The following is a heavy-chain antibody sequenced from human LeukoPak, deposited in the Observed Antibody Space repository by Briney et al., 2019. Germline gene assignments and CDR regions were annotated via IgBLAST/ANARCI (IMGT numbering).Heavy chain of an antibody. V-gene: IGHV3-30*02. D-gene: IGHD6-25*01. CDR3: AKISSSAESNFDY. J-gene: IGHJ4*02. CDR2: IWPDGSKK. CDR1: GFTFSTYA. Sequence: GGSLRLSCAASGFTFSTYAMHWVRQAPGKGLEWVAFIWPDGSKKYYADSVKGRFAISRENSKNTVYLQMNDLSPEDTALYFCAKISSSAESNFDYWGQGTLLTVSS.